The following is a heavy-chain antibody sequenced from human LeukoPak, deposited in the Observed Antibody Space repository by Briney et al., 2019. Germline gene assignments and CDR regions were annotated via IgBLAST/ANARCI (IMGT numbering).Heavy chain of an antibody. CDR3: AREEILTAAGGWFDP. Sequence: ASVKVSCKASGGTFSSYAISWVRQAPGQGLEWMGGIIPIFGTANYAQKFQGRVTITADESTSTAYMELSSLRSEDTAVYYCAREEILTAAGGWFDPWGQGTLVTVSS. V-gene: IGHV1-69*13. CDR1: GGTFSSYA. D-gene: IGHD6-13*01. J-gene: IGHJ5*02. CDR2: IIPIFGTA.